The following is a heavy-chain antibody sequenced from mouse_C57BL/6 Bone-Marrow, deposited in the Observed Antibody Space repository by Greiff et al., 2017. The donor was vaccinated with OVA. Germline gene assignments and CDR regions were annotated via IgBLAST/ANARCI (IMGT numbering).Heavy chain of an antibody. CDR1: GYTFTSYW. V-gene: IGHV1-59*01. D-gene: IGHD2-4*01. CDR2: IDPSDSYT. CDR3: ARKGNYDYDGWYFDV. Sequence: VQLQQPGAELVRPGTSVKLSCKASGYTFTSYWMHRVKQRPGQGLEWIGVIDPSDSYTNYNQKFKGKATLTVDTASSTAYMQLSSLTSEDSVVYYFARKGNYDYDGWYFDVWGTGTTVTFSS. J-gene: IGHJ1*03.